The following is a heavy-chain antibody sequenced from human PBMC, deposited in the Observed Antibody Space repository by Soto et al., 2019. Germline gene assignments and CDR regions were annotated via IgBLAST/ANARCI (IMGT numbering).Heavy chain of an antibody. V-gene: IGHV3-53*01. CDR2: IFRTGNT. D-gene: IGHD3-10*02. CDR3: ARDSRQGSNVPCSSGLNC. J-gene: IGHJ4*02. Sequence: VGSLRLSCAVSGFPIRSTYFSWVRQAPGKGLEWVSVIFRTGNTFYTDSVKGRFTISRDTSETMVYLQMTNLKAEDTAVYYCARDSRQGSNVPCSSGLNCWGKGNMVTVSS. CDR1: GFPIRSTY.